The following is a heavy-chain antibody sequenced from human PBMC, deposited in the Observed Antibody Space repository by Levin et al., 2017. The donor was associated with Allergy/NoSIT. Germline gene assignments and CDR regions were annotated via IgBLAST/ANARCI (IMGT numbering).Heavy chain of an antibody. CDR2: IYYSGNI. Sequence: PSETLSLTCTVSGGSVSSSSYYWGWIRQPPGKGLEWIGSIYYSGNIYYNPSLKSRVTISVDTSKNQFSLKLSSVTAADTAVYYCARGYDSSGYPLDYWGPGTLVTVSS. V-gene: IGHV4-39*07. CDR3: ARGYDSSGYPLDY. J-gene: IGHJ4*02. CDR1: GGSVSSSSYY. D-gene: IGHD3-22*01.